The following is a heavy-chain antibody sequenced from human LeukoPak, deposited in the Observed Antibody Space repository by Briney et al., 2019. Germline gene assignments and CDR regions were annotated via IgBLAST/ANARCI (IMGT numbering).Heavy chain of an antibody. CDR3: AKLGDSSGYYPYYFDY. V-gene: IGHV3-23*01. J-gene: IGHJ4*02. CDR1: GFTFNNYA. CDR2: ISNGGGST. Sequence: GGSLRLSCAASGFTFNNYAMSWVRQAPGKGREWVSAISNGGGSTYYADSVKGRFTISRDNSKNTLYLQMNSLRAEDTAVYYCAKLGDSSGYYPYYFDYWGQGTLVTVSS. D-gene: IGHD3-22*01.